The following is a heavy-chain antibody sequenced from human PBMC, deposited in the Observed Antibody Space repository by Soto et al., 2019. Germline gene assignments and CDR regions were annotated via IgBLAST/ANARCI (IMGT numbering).Heavy chain of an antibody. Sequence: QMQLVESGGGVVQPGGSLRLSCAASGFTFNYYPMHWVRQAPGKGLEWVAVVSFDGSNKYYADSVKGRFTISKDNSKNMLYLQMNSLSREDTAVYYCARLPGPVVAVLYIYPLDGREAMSDVDVWGQGTTVTVS. J-gene: IGHJ6*02. CDR2: VSFDGSNK. D-gene: IGHD2-21*01. CDR3: ARLPGPVVAVLYIYPLDGREAMSDVDV. CDR1: GFTFNYYP. V-gene: IGHV3-30-3*01.